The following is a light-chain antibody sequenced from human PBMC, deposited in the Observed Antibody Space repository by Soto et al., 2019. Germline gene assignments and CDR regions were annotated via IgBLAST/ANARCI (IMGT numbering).Light chain of an antibody. CDR3: CSYAGRTTPYV. V-gene: IGLV2-23*02. Sequence: QSALTQPASVSGSPGQSITISCTGTSSDVGSYNLVSWYQHHPGKAPKLMIYGVSERPSGVSNRFSGSKSGNTASLTISGLQAEDEADCYCCSYAGRTTPYVFGTGTKVTVL. CDR2: GVS. J-gene: IGLJ1*01. CDR1: SSDVGSYNL.